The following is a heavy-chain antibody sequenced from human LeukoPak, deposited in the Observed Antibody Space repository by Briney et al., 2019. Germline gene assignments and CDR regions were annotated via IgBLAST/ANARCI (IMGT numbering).Heavy chain of an antibody. D-gene: IGHD6-13*01. CDR2: INHSGST. CDR1: GGSFSGYY. V-gene: IGHV4-34*01. J-gene: IGHJ4*02. Sequence: SETLSLTCAVYGGSFSGYYWSWIRQPPGKGLEWIGEINHSGSTNYNPSLKSRVTTSVDTSKNQFSLKLSSVTAADTAVYYCARVGGQQLAPFDYWGQGTLVTVSS. CDR3: ARVGGQQLAPFDY.